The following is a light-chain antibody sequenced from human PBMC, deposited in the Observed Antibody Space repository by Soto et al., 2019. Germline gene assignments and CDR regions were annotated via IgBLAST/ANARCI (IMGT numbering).Light chain of an antibody. Sequence: QSLLTQPPSVSAAAGQKVTISCSGSSSNIGGNSVSWYQQLPGTAPKLLIYDDNKRPSGIPDRFSGSKSGTSATLGITGFQTGDEADYYCGSWNSSLSAYVFGTGTKGTVL. V-gene: IGLV1-51*01. CDR1: SSNIGGNS. CDR2: DDN. J-gene: IGLJ1*01. CDR3: GSWNSSLSAYV.